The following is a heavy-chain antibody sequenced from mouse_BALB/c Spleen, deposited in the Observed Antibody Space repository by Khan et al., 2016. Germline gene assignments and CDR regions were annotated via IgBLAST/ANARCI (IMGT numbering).Heavy chain of an antibody. CDR3: ARYDGNYYAMDY. CDR2: IKPGSGGT. Sequence: LQQSGAELVRPGTSVKVSCKASGYAFTNYLIEWVKQRPGQGLEWIGVIKPGSGGTNYNEKFKGKATLTADKSSSTAYMQLSSLTSDDSAVYFCARYDGNYYAMDYWGQGTSVTVSS. D-gene: IGHD2-3*01. J-gene: IGHJ4*01. V-gene: IGHV1-54*01. CDR1: GYAFTNYL.